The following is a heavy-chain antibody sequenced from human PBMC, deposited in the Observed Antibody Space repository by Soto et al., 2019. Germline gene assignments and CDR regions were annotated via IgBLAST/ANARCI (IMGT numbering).Heavy chain of an antibody. CDR1: GGSFSGYY. CDR3: ARSDTAMVIWY. J-gene: IGHJ4*02. D-gene: IGHD5-18*01. V-gene: IGHV4-34*01. CDR2: INHSGST. Sequence: NPSETLSLTCAVYGGSFSGYYWSWIRQPPGKGLEWIGEINHSGSTNYNPSLKSRVTISVDTSKNQFSLKLSSVTAADTAVYYCARSDTAMVIWYWGQGTLVTVSS.